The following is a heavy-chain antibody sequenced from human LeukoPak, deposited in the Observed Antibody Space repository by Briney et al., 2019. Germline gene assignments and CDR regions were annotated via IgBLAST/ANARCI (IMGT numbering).Heavy chain of an antibody. J-gene: IGHJ4*02. V-gene: IGHV1-69*05. Sequence: ASVKVSCEASGGTFSSYAISWVRQAPGQGLEWMGRIIPIFGTANYAQKFQGRVTITTDESTSTAYMELSSLRSEDTAVYYCARDLRYYDSSGYYYVSDYWGQGTLVTVSS. CDR2: IIPIFGTA. CDR3: ARDLRYYDSSGYYYVSDY. D-gene: IGHD3-22*01. CDR1: GGTFSSYA.